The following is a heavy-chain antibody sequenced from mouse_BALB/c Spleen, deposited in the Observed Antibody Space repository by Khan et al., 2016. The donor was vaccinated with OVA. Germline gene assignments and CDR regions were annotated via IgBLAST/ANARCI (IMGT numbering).Heavy chain of an antibody. V-gene: IGHV1S135*01. CDR2: IDPYNGGT. Sequence: VQLKQSGPELVKPGASVKVSCKASGYSFTDYNMFWVKQSHGKSLEWIGYIDPYNGGTSYNQKFKGKATLTVDKSSSTAFMHLSSLTSEDSAVFYCARTDYYGSSYYFDDWGQGNTLTVSS. CDR1: GYSFTDYN. J-gene: IGHJ2*01. CDR3: ARTDYYGSSYYFDD. D-gene: IGHD1-1*01.